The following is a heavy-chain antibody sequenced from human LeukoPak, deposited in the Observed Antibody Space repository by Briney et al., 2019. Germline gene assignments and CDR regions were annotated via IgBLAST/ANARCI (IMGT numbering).Heavy chain of an antibody. CDR3: ARDSGWLQPQDY. V-gene: IGHV3-30*02. D-gene: IGHD5-24*01. J-gene: IGHJ4*02. Sequence: GGSLRLSCAASGFTFSSYGMHWVRQAPGKGLEWVAFIRYDGSNKYYADSVKGRSTISRDNSKNTLYLQMNSLRAEDTAVYYCARDSGWLQPQDYWGQGTLVTVSS. CDR2: IRYDGSNK. CDR1: GFTFSSYG.